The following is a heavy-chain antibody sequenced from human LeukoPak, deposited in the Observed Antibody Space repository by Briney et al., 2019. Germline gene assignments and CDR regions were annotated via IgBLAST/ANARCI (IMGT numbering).Heavy chain of an antibody. CDR1: GFTFSSYA. CDR2: ISSSGGST. V-gene: IGHV3-23*01. D-gene: IGHD2-15*01. Sequence: PGGSLRLSCAASGFTFSSYAMSWVRQAPGKGLEWVSLISSSGGSTYYADSVKGRFTISRDNAKNMLWLQMNSLRAEDTAVHYCAKDLSVDSYFDYWGQGTLVTVSS. CDR3: AKDLSVDSYFDY. J-gene: IGHJ4*02.